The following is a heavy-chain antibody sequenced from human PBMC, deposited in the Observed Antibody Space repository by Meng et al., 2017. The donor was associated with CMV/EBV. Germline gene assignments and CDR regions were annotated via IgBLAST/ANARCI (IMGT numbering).Heavy chain of an antibody. Sequence: SETLSLTCAISGDSVSSNSAAWNWIRQSPSRGLEWLGRTYYRSKWYNDYAVSVKSRITINPDTSKNQFSLQLNSVTPEDTAVYYCARHLRYCSSTSCYIGDYWGQGTLVTVSS. J-gene: IGHJ4*02. D-gene: IGHD2-2*02. CDR2: TYYRSKWYN. CDR1: GDSVSSNSAA. CDR3: ARHLRYCSSTSCYIGDY. V-gene: IGHV6-1*01.